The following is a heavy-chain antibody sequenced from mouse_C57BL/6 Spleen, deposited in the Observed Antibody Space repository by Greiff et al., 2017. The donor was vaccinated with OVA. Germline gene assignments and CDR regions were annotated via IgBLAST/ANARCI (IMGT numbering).Heavy chain of an antibody. CDR2: IDPETGGT. D-gene: IGHD2-2*01. CDR3: TRKQIWLPFAY. V-gene: IGHV1-15*01. Sequence: QVHVKQSGAELVRPGASVTLSCKASGYTFTDYEMHWVKQTPVHGLEWIGAIDPETGGTAYNQKFKGKAILTADKSSSTAYMELRSLTSEDSAVYYCTRKQIWLPFAYWGQGTLVTVSA. J-gene: IGHJ3*01. CDR1: GYTFTDYE.